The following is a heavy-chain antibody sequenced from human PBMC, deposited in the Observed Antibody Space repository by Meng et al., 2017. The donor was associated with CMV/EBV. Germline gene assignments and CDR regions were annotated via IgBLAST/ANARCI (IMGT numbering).Heavy chain of an antibody. Sequence: QLQLNEWGPGLLTPSETLSLTCTVSGGSISSYNWSWIRPPAGKGMEWIGRIYTSGSTNYNPSLKSRVTMSVDTSKNQFSLKLSSVTAADTAVYYCARGSYYRYVIDYWGQGTLVTVSS. CDR1: GGSISSYN. CDR3: ARGSYYRYVIDY. CDR2: IYTSGST. J-gene: IGHJ4*02. D-gene: IGHD2-21*01. V-gene: IGHV4-4*07.